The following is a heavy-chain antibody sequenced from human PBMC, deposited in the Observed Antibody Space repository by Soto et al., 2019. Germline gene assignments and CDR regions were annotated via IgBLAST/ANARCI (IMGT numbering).Heavy chain of an antibody. CDR3: ANEPFDGFDP. CDR2: IIRDYGSR. J-gene: IGHJ5*02. V-gene: IGHV1-69*13. CDR1: GDSFGSYA. Sequence: SVKVSCKASGDSFGSYAVSWVRQAPGHGLEWMGAIIRDYGSRNYTQKFQGRVTITADDSTTTAYMVLRSLRSDDTAVYYCANEPFDGFDPWGQGTLVTVSS.